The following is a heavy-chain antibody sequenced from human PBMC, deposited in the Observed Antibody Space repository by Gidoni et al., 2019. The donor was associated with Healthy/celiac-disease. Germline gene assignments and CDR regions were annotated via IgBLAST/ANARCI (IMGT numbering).Heavy chain of an antibody. CDR1: GFSFSSYW. J-gene: IGHJ6*02. CDR2: IKQNGSEK. CDR3: ARDHNWGSVYYYYGMDV. Sequence: EVQLVESGGGLVQPGGFLRLSCAASGFSFSSYWMSWVRQAPGKGLEWVANIKQNGSEKYYVDSVKGRFTISRDNAKNSLYLQMNSLRAEDTAVYYCARDHNWGSVYYYYGMDVWGQGTTVTVSS. D-gene: IGHD7-27*01. V-gene: IGHV3-7*03.